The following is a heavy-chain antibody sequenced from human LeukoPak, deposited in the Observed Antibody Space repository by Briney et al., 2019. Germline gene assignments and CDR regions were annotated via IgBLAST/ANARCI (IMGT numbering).Heavy chain of an antibody. CDR3: AKVAGGVGSSWSHAFDI. V-gene: IGHV3-30*18. Sequence: GRSLRLSCGASGFTFSSYGMHWVRQAPGKGLEWVAVISYDGSIKYYADSVKGRFTISRDNSKNTLYLQMNSLRAEDTAVYYCAKVAGGVGSSWSHAFDIWGQGTMVIVSS. CDR2: ISYDGSIK. D-gene: IGHD6-13*01. J-gene: IGHJ3*02. CDR1: GFTFSSYG.